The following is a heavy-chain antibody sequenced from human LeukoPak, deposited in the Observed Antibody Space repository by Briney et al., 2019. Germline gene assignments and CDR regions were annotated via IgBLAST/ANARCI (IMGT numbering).Heavy chain of an antibody. CDR1: ADSFSSHY. D-gene: IGHD4-17*01. CDR3: ARDLVTVTKGFDI. CDR2: ISYIGST. Sequence: SETLSLTCAVSADSFSSHYWTWIRQPPGKGLEWIGYISYIGSTNYNPALKSRVTTSIDTSKNQFSLKLTSVTAADTAVYYCARDLVTVTKGFDIWGQGTMVSVSS. V-gene: IGHV4-59*11. J-gene: IGHJ3*02.